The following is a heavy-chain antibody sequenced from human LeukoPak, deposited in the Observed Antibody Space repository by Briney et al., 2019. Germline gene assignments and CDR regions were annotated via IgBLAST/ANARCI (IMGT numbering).Heavy chain of an antibody. D-gene: IGHD2-15*01. J-gene: IGHJ4*02. V-gene: IGHV3-23*01. CDR1: GFTFNIYA. Sequence: HSGGSLRLSCAASGFTFNIYAMSWVRQAPGKGLAWVSGLNEDGGYTYYADSVKGRFTISRDNSENTLYLQMSSLRAEDTAIYYCVREFSCSGGSCPLFDSWGQGTLVTVSS. CDR3: VREFSCSGGSCPLFDS. CDR2: LNEDGGYT.